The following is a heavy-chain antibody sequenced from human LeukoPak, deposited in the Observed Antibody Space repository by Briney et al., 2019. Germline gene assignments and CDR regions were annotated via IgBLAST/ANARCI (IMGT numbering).Heavy chain of an antibody. CDR2: IKQDGSEK. Sequence: GGSLRLSCAASGFTFSRYWMSWVRQAPGKGLEWVANIKQDGSEKYYVDSVKGRFTISRDNAKNSLYLQMNSLRAEDTAVYYCARDPACGGDCYLYYFDYWGQGTLVTVSS. D-gene: IGHD2-21*02. J-gene: IGHJ4*02. V-gene: IGHV3-7*01. CDR1: GFTFSRYW. CDR3: ARDPACGGDCYLYYFDY.